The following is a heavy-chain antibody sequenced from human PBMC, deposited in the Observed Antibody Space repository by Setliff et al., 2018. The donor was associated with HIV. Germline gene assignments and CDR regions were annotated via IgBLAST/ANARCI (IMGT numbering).Heavy chain of an antibody. D-gene: IGHD4-17*01. CDR3: ESRDYEGAFDI. CDR1: GFTFGDYA. CDR2: IRSKAYGGTT. Sequence: GGSLRLSCTASGFTFGDYAMSWVRQAPGKGLEWVGFIRSKAYGGTTEYAASVKGRFTISRDDSKGIAYLQMNSLKTEDTAVYYCESRDYEGAFDIWGQGTMVTVSS. V-gene: IGHV3-49*04. J-gene: IGHJ3*02.